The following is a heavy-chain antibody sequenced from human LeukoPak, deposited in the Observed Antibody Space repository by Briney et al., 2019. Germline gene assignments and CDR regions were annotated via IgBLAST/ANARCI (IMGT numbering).Heavy chain of an antibody. Sequence: GASVKVSCKASGYTFTNFHIHWVRQAPGQGLEWMGIINPSGGSTRYAQKFQGRVIMTRDTSTTTVYMDLHRLTSEDAAVYYCARDRRELRRLDAFDIWGQGTMATVSS. J-gene: IGHJ3*02. CDR1: GYTFTNFH. D-gene: IGHD1-26*01. CDR3: ARDRRELRRLDAFDI. CDR2: INPSGGST. V-gene: IGHV1-46*01.